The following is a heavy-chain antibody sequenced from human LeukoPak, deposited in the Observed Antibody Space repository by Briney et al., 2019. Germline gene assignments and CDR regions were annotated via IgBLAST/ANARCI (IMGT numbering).Heavy chain of an antibody. CDR1: GFTFSDYD. CDR2: IGTAGDT. CDR3: ARVAKERVGGVYYFDY. D-gene: IGHD1-1*01. J-gene: IGHJ4*02. V-gene: IGHV3-13*01. Sequence: GGSLRLSCAASGFTFSDYDMHWVRQATGKGLEWVSAIGTAGDTYYTSSVKGRFTISRKNAKNSLYLQMNSLRAGDTAVYYCARVAKERVGGVYYFDYWGQGTLVTVSS.